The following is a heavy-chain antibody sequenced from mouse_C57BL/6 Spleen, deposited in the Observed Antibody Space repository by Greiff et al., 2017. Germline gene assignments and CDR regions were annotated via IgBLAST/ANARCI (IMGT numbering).Heavy chain of an antibody. CDR1: GYSITSGYY. J-gene: IGHJ2*01. V-gene: IGHV3-6*01. Sequence: EVKLLESGPGLVKPSQSLSLTCSVTGYSITSGYYWNWLRQFPGNKLEWMGYISYDGSNNYNPSLKNRISITRDTSKNQFFLKLNSVTTEDTATYDCAGRNFDYWGQGTTLTVSS. CDR3: AGRNFDY. CDR2: ISYDGSN.